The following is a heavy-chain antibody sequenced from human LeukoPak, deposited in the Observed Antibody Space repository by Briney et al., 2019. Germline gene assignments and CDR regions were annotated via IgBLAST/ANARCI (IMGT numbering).Heavy chain of an antibody. Sequence: GGSLRLSCSVSEITFSDFWMNWVRQAPGKGLEWVASIKKDGSEEYYVDSVGGRFTISRDNAQNSLYLQMNSLRDEDTAVYYCASGHYADYLWAQGTLVTVSS. V-gene: IGHV3-7*01. CDR2: IKKDGSEE. D-gene: IGHD4-17*01. CDR1: EITFSDFW. J-gene: IGHJ5*02. CDR3: ASGHYADYL.